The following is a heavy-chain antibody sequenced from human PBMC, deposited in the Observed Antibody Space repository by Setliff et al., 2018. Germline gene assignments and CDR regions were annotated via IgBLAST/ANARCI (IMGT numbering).Heavy chain of an antibody. J-gene: IGHJ4*02. D-gene: IGHD3-3*01. CDR3: AGQGPIFGSGLIPGFDQ. CDR2: LSDDGSNE. CDR1: GFTVSSFS. V-gene: IGHV3-30*03. Sequence: LRLSCAASGFTVSSFSMHWVRQAPVKGLDWVATLSDDGSNEFYADSVKGRFTIFRDNSKNTLSLQMGSLRTEDTAIYFCAGQGPIFGSGLIPGFDQWGQGTMVTVSS.